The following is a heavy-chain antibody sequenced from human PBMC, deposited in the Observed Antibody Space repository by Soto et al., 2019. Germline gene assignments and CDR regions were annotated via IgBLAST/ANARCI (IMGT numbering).Heavy chain of an antibody. CDR2: IFSNDDK. D-gene: IGHD3-10*01. CDR3: SHMEGSGLFGMDV. V-gene: IGHV2-5*01. J-gene: IGHJ6*02. CDR1: GFSLSISGVG. Sequence: QITLKESGPTLLKPTQTLTLTCSFSGFSLSISGVGVGWIRQPPGKALEWLALIFSNDDKRYSPSLKRRLTITKDTSKNQVVLIMTDIDPTDTASYYCSHMEGSGLFGMDVWGQGTTVTVSS.